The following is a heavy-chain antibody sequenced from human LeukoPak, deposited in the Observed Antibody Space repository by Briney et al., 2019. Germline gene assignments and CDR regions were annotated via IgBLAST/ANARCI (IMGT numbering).Heavy chain of an antibody. J-gene: IGHJ5*02. CDR3: AIEDGNWFDP. Sequence: PSETLSLTCSVSGGSISDYYWTWIRQPPGKGLEWIGYIYPRGNTNYNPSLKSRVTITPDTSKNHVSLKLSSVTAADTAVYYCAIEDGNWFDPWGQGTLVSVSS. CDR2: IYPRGNT. V-gene: IGHV4-4*09. CDR1: GGSISDYY. D-gene: IGHD1-26*01.